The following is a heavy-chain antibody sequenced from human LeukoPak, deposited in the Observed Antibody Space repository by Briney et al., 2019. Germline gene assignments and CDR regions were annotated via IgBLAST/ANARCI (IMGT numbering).Heavy chain of an antibody. CDR2: IYAGNGNT. D-gene: IGHD3-10*01. CDR1: GYTFTSYA. Sequence: ASVKVSCKASGYTFTSYAMHWVRQAPGQRLEWMGWIYAGNGNTKYSQKFQGRVTITRDTSASTAYMELSSLRSEDTAVYYCARSDYYGSGQDYWGQGTLVTVSS. J-gene: IGHJ4*02. V-gene: IGHV1-3*01. CDR3: ARSDYYGSGQDY.